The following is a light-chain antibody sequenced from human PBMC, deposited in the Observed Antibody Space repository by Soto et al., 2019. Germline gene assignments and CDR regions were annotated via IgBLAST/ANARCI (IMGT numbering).Light chain of an antibody. J-gene: IGLJ1*01. V-gene: IGLV2-14*01. CDR2: EVS. Sequence: QSVLTQPASVSGSPGQSITISCTGTSSDVGGYNYVSWYLQHPGKAPKLMIYEVSNRPSGVSNRFSGSKSGNTASLTISGLQAEDAADYYCSSYTSSSTYVFGTGSQGHRP. CDR3: SSYTSSSTYV. CDR1: SSDVGGYNY.